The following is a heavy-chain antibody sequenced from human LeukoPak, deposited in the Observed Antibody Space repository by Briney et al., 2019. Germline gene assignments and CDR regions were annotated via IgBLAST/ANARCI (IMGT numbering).Heavy chain of an antibody. CDR2: IFYSGST. CDR1: GRSISSSSYY. Sequence: SDTLSLTCTLSGRSISSSSYYGGWIRHPPGKGLEWVGIIFYSGSTYYNPSLKGRLTISVDTSKNQSSLKLSSVTATETAVYHCARRGYCSSKSCYEYWFDPWGEGTLVTVSS. CDR3: ARRGYCSSKSCYEYWFDP. J-gene: IGHJ5*02. D-gene: IGHD2-2*01. V-gene: IGHV4-39*01.